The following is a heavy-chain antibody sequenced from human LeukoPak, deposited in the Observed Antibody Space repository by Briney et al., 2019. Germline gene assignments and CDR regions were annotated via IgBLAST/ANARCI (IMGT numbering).Heavy chain of an antibody. V-gene: IGHV3-21*01. D-gene: IGHD3/OR15-3a*01. CDR2: ISSSSSYI. Sequence: GGSLRLSCAASGFTFSNAWMSWVRQAPGKGLEWVSSISSSSSYIYYADSVKGRFTISRDNAKNSLYLQMNSLRAEDTAVYYCARAPWTVSFDYWGQGTLVTVSS. J-gene: IGHJ4*02. CDR1: GFTFSNAW. CDR3: ARAPWTVSFDY.